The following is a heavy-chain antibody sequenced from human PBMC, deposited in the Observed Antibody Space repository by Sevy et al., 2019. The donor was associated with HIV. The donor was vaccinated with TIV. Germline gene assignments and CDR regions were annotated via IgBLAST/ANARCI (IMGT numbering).Heavy chain of an antibody. J-gene: IGHJ6*02. D-gene: IGHD3-3*01. V-gene: IGHV3-15*01. CDR1: GFTFSSYW. Sequence: GGSLRLSCAASGFTFSSYWMSWVRQAPGKGLEWVGRIKSKTDGGTADYAAHVKGRFTISRDDSENTLYLQMNSLKTEDTAVYYCASVVKNDFWDGHVNYYGLDVWGQGTTVTVSS. CDR3: ASVVKNDFWDGHVNYYGLDV. CDR2: IKSKTDGGTA.